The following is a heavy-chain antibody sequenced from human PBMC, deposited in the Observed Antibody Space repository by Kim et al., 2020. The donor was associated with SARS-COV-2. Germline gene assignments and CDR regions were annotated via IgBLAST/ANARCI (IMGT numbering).Heavy chain of an antibody. CDR1: GYSFTSYW. D-gene: IGHD3-16*01. CDR3: ARGGDSKRPHYYYGMDV. J-gene: IGHJ6*02. V-gene: IGHV5-10-1*01. CDR2: IDPSDSYT. Sequence: GESLKISCKGSGYSFTSYWISWVRQMPGKGLEWMGRIDPSDSYTNYSPSFQGHVTISADKSISTAYLQWSSLKASDTAMYYCARGGDSKRPHYYYGMDVWGQGTTVTVSS.